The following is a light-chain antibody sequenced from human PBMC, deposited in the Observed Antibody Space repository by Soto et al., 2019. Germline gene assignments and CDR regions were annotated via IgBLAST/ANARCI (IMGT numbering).Light chain of an antibody. Sequence: QSALTQPASVSGSPGQSITISCAGTSSDVGANNYVSWYQQHPGKAPKLIIYDVSNRPSGISSRFSGSRSANTASLTISGLQAEDEGDYYCSSYTVSNTGVFGGGPKLTVL. V-gene: IGLV2-14*03. CDR2: DVS. CDR1: SSDVGANNY. J-gene: IGLJ3*02. CDR3: SSYTVSNTGV.